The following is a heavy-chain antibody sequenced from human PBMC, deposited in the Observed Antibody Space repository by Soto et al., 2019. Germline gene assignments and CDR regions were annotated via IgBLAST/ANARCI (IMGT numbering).Heavy chain of an antibody. J-gene: IGHJ5*01. CDR2: ISGSGVRT. CDR3: AKDHAREQFVRGENWFDS. V-gene: IGHV3-23*01. CDR1: GFTFTNYA. D-gene: IGHD6-6*01. Sequence: GGSLRLSCTASGFTFTNYAMSWARQAPGKGLEWVSTISGSGVRTYYADSVKGRFTISRDNSKNTLDLQMNSLRAEDTAIYYCAKDHAREQFVRGENWFDSWGQGTLVTVSS.